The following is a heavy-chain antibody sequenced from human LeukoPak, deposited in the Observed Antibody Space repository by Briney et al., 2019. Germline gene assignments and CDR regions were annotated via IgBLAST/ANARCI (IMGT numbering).Heavy chain of an antibody. CDR2: INHSGST. Sequence: SETLSLTCTVYGGSFSGYYWSWIRQPPGKGLEWIGEINHSGSTNYNPSLKSRVTISVDTSKNQFSLKLSSVTAADTAVYYCAREGSWIQLWGAPKNWFDPWGQGTLVTVSS. J-gene: IGHJ5*02. D-gene: IGHD5-18*01. V-gene: IGHV4-34*01. CDR3: AREGSWIQLWGAPKNWFDP. CDR1: GGSFSGYY.